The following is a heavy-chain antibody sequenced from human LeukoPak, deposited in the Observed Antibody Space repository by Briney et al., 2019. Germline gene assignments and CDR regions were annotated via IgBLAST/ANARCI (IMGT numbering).Heavy chain of an antibody. V-gene: IGHV3-48*02. Sequence: PGRSLRLSRAPSGLTFSTYSMNWVRQAPGKGLEWGSYISYSSRAIYYADSVKGRFTISRDHAKNSLYLRMNSLRDEDTAVYYCARDSYGSSGYYYVSDYWGQGTLVTVSS. D-gene: IGHD3-22*01. J-gene: IGHJ4*02. CDR1: GLTFSTYS. CDR3: ARDSYGSSGYYYVSDY. CDR2: ISYSSRAI.